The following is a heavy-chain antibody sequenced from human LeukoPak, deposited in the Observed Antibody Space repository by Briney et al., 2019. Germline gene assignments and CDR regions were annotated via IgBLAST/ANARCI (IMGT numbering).Heavy chain of an antibody. J-gene: IGHJ5*02. CDR1: GSSISSGDYY. CDR3: ARDHYYGSDLNWFDP. V-gene: IGHV4-30-4*01. Sequence: SQTLSLTCTVSGSSISSGDYYWRWIRQPPGKGLEWIGYIYYSGSTYYNPSLKSRVTISVDTSKNQFSLKLSSVTAADTAVYYCARDHYYGSDLNWFDPWGQGTLVTVSS. CDR2: IYYSGST. D-gene: IGHD3-10*01.